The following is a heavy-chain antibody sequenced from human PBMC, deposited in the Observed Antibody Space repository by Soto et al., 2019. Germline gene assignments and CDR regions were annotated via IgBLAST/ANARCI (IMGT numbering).Heavy chain of an antibody. D-gene: IGHD6-13*01. CDR1: GDSVSSNSAA. CDR3: ASGNSAGSSWLRSPLGMDV. V-gene: IGHV6-1*01. Sequence: PSQTLSLTCAISGDSVSSNSAAWNWIRQSPSRGLEWLGRTYYRSKWYNDYAVSVKSRITINPDTSKNQFSLQLNSVTPEDTAVYYCASGNSAGSSWLRSPLGMDVWGQGTSVTVSS. J-gene: IGHJ6*02. CDR2: TYYRSKWYN.